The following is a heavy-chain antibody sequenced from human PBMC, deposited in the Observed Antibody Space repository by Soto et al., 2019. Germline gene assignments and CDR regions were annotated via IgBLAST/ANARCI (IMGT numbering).Heavy chain of an antibody. CDR1: GFTFSSYN. D-gene: IGHD6-13*01. CDR3: TRDRQLIQDWFDP. J-gene: IGHJ5*02. Sequence: GGSLRLSCAASGFTFSSYNMNWVRQAPGKGLEWVSFISTGSEYIYYADSVKGRFNISRDNAKNSLYLQMNSLRAEDTAVYYCTRDRQLIQDWFDPWGQGTLVTVSS. CDR2: ISTGSEYI. V-gene: IGHV3-21*06.